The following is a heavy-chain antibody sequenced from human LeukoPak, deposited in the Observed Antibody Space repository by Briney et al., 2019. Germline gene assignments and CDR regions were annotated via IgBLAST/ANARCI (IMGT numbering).Heavy chain of an antibody. J-gene: IGHJ4*02. CDR3: ARGLPWPTFDY. CDR1: GFTFSSYS. CDR2: ITSSGTTI. V-gene: IGHV3-48*01. D-gene: IGHD5-12*01. Sequence: PGGSLRLSCTASGFTFSSYSMNRVRQAPGKGLEWVSHITSSGTTIYYADSVKGRFTISRDNAKKSLYLQMNTLRAEDTAVYYCARGLPWPTFDYWGQGTLVTVSS.